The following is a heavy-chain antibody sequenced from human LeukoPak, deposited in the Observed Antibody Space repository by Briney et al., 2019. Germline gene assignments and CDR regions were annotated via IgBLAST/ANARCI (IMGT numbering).Heavy chain of an antibody. V-gene: IGHV3-11*04. CDR2: ISSTGSAI. D-gene: IGHD2-15*01. Sequence: PGGSLRLSCAASGFTFSDYYMSWIRQAPGKGLEWISYISSTGSAIYYAASVKGRFTISRDNAKNSLYLQMNSLRAEDTAVYYCARLRLSGGYYFDYWGQGTLVTVPS. J-gene: IGHJ4*02. CDR1: GFTFSDYY. CDR3: ARLRLSGGYYFDY.